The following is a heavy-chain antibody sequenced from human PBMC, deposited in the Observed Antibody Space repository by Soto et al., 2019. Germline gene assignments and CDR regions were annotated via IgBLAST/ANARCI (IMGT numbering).Heavy chain of an antibody. Sequence: QVNLVQSGAEVRKPGASVKVSCKASGYSFTNYPIAWVRRAPGQGLEWMGWISAYSGDTNYAQKFQGRVTMTRDTSTTTAYLELRSLRSDDTAVYYCARAITMMLLAPAYWGQGTLVTVSS. V-gene: IGHV1-18*01. D-gene: IGHD3-22*01. CDR1: GYSFTNYP. CDR2: ISAYSGDT. J-gene: IGHJ4*02. CDR3: ARAITMMLLAPAY.